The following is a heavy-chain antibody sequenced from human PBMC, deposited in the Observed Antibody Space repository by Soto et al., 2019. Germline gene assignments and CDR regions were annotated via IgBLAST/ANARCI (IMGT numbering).Heavy chain of an antibody. J-gene: IGHJ4*02. V-gene: IGHV2-5*01. CDR1: GFSLSTSGVG. D-gene: IGHD3-22*01. CDR2: IYWNDDK. Sequence: GSGPTLVNPTQTLTLTCTFSGFSLSTSGVGVGWIRQPPGKALEWLALIYWNDDKRYSPSLKSRLTITKDTSKNQVVLTMTNMDPVDTATYYCALQPYYYDSSGSGIFDYWGQGXLVTVYS. CDR3: ALQPYYYDSSGSGIFDY.